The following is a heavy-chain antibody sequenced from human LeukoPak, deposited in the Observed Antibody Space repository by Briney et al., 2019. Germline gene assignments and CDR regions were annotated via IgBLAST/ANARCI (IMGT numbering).Heavy chain of an antibody. Sequence: ASVKVSCKASGYTFTGYYMRWVRQAPGQGLEWMGWINPNSGGTNYAQKFQGRVTMTRDTSISTAYMELSRLRSDDTAVYYCAREGVPAANSWFDPWGQGTLVTVSS. CDR3: AREGVPAANSWFDP. J-gene: IGHJ5*02. CDR2: INPNSGGT. V-gene: IGHV1-2*02. D-gene: IGHD2-2*01. CDR1: GYTFTGYY.